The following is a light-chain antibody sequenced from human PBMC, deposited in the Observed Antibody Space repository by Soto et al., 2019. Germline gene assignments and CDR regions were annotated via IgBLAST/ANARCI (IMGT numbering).Light chain of an antibody. CDR3: SSYVTGSTLV. V-gene: IGLV2-14*01. Sequence: QSALTQPASVSGSPGQSITISCTGTSSDVGGYNYVSWYQQHPGKAAKLMIYVVSNRPSGVSNRFSGSKSGNTASLTISGLQAEDEADYYCSSYVTGSTLVFGGGTKLTVL. CDR1: SSDVGGYNY. J-gene: IGLJ2*01. CDR2: VVS.